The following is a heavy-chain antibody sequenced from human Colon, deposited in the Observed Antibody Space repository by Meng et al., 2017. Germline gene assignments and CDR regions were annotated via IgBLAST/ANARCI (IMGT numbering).Heavy chain of an antibody. CDR3: GRDQGRQLINH. Sequence: QVQLQESGPGLVKPSGTLSLPCTVSGGSISSDIWWSWVRQPPGKGLEWIGEVYHRGDTNYNPSLKSRVVISVDRSKNQFSLNLSSVTAADTAVYYCGRDQGRQLINHWGQGTLVTVSS. J-gene: IGHJ4*02. V-gene: IGHV4-4*02. CDR2: VYHRGDT. CDR1: GGSISSDIW. D-gene: IGHD1-1*01.